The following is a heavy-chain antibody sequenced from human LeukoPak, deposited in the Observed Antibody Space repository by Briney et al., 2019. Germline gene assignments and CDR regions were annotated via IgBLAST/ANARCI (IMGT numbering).Heavy chain of an antibody. V-gene: IGHV3-30-3*01. CDR2: ISYDGSNK. Sequence: SGGSLRLSCAASGFTFSSYAMHWVRQAPGKGLEWVAVISYDGSNKYYADSVKGRFTISRDNSKNTLYLQMNSLRAEDTAVYYRASEGSGSFRFDPWGQGTLVTVSS. D-gene: IGHD3-10*01. J-gene: IGHJ5*02. CDR1: GFTFSSYA. CDR3: ASEGSGSFRFDP.